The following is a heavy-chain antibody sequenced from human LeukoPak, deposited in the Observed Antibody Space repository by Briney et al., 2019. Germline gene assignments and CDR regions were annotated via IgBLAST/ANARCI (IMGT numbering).Heavy chain of an antibody. Sequence: SSETLSLTCTVSGGSISSYYWSWIRQPPGKGLEWIGYIYYSGSPNYNPSLKSRVTISVDTSKNQFSLKLSSVTAADTAVYYCARLPRGAAAGTFDYWGQGTLVTVSS. V-gene: IGHV4-59*01. J-gene: IGHJ4*02. CDR1: GGSISSYY. CDR3: ARLPRGAAAGTFDY. D-gene: IGHD6-13*01. CDR2: IYYSGSP.